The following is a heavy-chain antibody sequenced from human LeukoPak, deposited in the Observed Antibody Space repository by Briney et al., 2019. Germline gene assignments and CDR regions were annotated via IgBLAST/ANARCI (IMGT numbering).Heavy chain of an antibody. CDR3: AREGLDLWSGYLQD. V-gene: IGHV3-48*03. D-gene: IGHD3-3*01. Sequence: GGSLRLSCAASGFTFSSYEMTWVRQAPGKGLEWVSYIGTSESTIYYADSVKGRFTISRDNGENSLYLQMTSLRAEDTAVYFCAREGLDLWSGYLQDWGRGTLVTVSS. CDR2: IGTSESTI. CDR1: GFTFSSYE. J-gene: IGHJ4*02.